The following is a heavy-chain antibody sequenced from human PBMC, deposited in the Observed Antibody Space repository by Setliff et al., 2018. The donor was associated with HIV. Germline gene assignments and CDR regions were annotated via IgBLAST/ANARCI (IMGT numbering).Heavy chain of an antibody. D-gene: IGHD1-26*01. CDR2: ISYDGSNK. V-gene: IGHV3-30*04. CDR1: GFTFSSYA. Sequence: GGSLRLSCAASGFTFSSYAMHWVRQAPGKGLEWVAVISYDGSNKYYADSVKGRFTISRDNSKNTLYLQMNSLRAEDTAVYYCARDGGYSGSYLRGNWFDPWGQGTLVTVSS. J-gene: IGHJ5*02. CDR3: ARDGGYSGSYLRGNWFDP.